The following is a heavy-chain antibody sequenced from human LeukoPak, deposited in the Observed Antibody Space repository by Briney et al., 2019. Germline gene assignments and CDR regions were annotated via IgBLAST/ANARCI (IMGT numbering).Heavy chain of an antibody. CDR2: IITGGGST. D-gene: IGHD3-10*02. J-gene: IGHJ4*02. V-gene: IGHV3-23*01. Sequence: AESLTLSCVVSGFSFSNNDMRWVSQLPGGGMEWGSGIITGGGSTYYADSVTGRFTISRDTSKNTLYLQMTCLSAADPAVTFRAPRQGLGWHYVNWVQGTLATVSS. CDR3: APRQGLGWHYVN. CDR1: GFSFSNND.